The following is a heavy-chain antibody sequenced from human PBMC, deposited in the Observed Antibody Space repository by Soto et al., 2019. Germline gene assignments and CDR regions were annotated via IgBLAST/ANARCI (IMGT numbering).Heavy chain of an antibody. CDR3: ARYYDFWSGSDGFDY. CDR1: GLTFSSYS. D-gene: IGHD3-3*01. J-gene: IGHJ4*02. V-gene: IGHV3-48*01. CDR2: ISSSSSTI. Sequence: GGSLRLSCAASGLTFSSYSMNWVRQAPGKGLEWVSYISSSSSTIYYADSVKGRFTISRDNAKNSLYLQMNSLRAEDTAVYYCARYYDFWSGSDGFDYWGRGTLVTVSS.